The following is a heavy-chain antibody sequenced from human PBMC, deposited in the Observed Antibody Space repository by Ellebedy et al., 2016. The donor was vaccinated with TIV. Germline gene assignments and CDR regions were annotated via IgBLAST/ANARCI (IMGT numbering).Heavy chain of an antibody. J-gene: IGHJ4*02. V-gene: IGHV4-34*01. CDR1: GGSFSGYY. CDR3: ARGSRRITIFGVASPGDY. D-gene: IGHD3-3*01. CDR2: INHSGST. Sequence: SETLSFTXAVYGGSFSGYYWSWIRQPPGKGLEWIGEINHSGSTNYNPSLKSRVTISVDTSKNQFSLKLSSVTAADTAVYYCARGSRRITIFGVASPGDYWGQGTLVTVSS.